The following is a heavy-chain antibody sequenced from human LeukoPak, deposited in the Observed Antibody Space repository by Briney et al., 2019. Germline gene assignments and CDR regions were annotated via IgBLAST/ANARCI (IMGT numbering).Heavy chain of an antibody. D-gene: IGHD3-10*02. CDR3: ARELFVRGSCPDY. CDR1: GFTFSSYA. CDR2: VWHDGSNR. J-gene: IGHJ4*02. V-gene: IGHV3-33*01. Sequence: GTSLRLSCTAPGFTFSSYAIHWIRQAPGKGLEWVALVWHDGSNRYYSEAVKGRFTISRDNSKNTVYLQINSLRAEDTAVYYCARELFVRGSCPDYWGQGTGVTVSS.